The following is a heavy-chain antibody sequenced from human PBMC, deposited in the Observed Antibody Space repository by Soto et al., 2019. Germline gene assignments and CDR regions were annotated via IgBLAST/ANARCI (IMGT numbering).Heavy chain of an antibody. Sequence: ESGGGVVQPGRSLRLSCAASGFTFSSYGMHWVRQAPGKGLEWVAVIWYDGSNKYYADSVKGRFTISRDNSKNTLYLQMTSMSDEDTAVYYCARGSPGSGSYRSGPHRYYYGMDVWGQGTTVTVSS. CDR2: IWYDGSNK. CDR3: ARGSPGSGSYRSGPHRYYYGMDV. J-gene: IGHJ6*02. V-gene: IGHV3-33*01. D-gene: IGHD3-10*01. CDR1: GFTFSSYG.